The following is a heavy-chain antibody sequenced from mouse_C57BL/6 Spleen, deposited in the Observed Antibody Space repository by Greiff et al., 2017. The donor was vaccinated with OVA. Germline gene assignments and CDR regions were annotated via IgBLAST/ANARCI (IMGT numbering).Heavy chain of an antibody. D-gene: IGHD3-2*02. CDR1: GYTFTSYG. J-gene: IGHJ3*01. CDR3: ARGGSGPAWFAY. Sequence: VQRVESGAELARPGASVKLSCKASGYTFTSYGISWVKQRTGQGLEWIGEIYPRSGNTYYNEKFKGKATLTADKSSSTAYMELRSLTSEDSAVYFCARGGSGPAWFAYWGQGTLVTVSA. V-gene: IGHV1-81*01. CDR2: IYPRSGNT.